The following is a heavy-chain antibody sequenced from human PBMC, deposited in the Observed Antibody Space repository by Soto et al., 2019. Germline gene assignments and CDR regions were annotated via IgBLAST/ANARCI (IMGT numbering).Heavy chain of an antibody. V-gene: IGHV3-48*02. Sequence: GGSLRLSCAASGFTFSSYSMNWVRQAPGKGLEWVSYISSSSSTIYYADSVKGRFTISRDNAKNSLYLQMNSLRDEDTAVYYCARDLGYYYDSPGMDVWGQGTRVTVSS. D-gene: IGHD3-22*01. CDR1: GFTFSSYS. CDR2: ISSSSSTI. J-gene: IGHJ6*02. CDR3: ARDLGYYYDSPGMDV.